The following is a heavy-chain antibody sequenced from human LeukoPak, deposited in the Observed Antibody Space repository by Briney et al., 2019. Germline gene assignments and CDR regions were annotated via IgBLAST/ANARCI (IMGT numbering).Heavy chain of an antibody. J-gene: IGHJ4*02. V-gene: IGHV6-1*01. Sequence: SQTLSLTCAISGDSVSNNSAAWNWIRQSPSRGLEWLGRTYYRSKWYNDYAVSVKSRITINPDTSKNQFSLQLNSGAPEDTAIYYCASTHNNGRYLDYWGQGALVTVSS. CDR3: ASTHNNGRYLDY. D-gene: IGHD2-8*01. CDR1: GDSVSNNSAA. CDR2: TYYRSKWYN.